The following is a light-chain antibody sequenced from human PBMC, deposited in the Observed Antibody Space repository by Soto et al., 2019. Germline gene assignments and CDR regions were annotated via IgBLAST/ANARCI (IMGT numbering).Light chain of an antibody. CDR1: QSVLYSSNNKNY. J-gene: IGKJ1*01. CDR3: QQYYSSPWT. Sequence: DIVMTQSPDSLAVSLGERATINCKSSQSVLYSSNNKNYLAWYQQKPGQPPKLLIYWASTRESGVPDRFSGSESGTDFTLTISSLQAEDVAVYYCQQYYSSPWTLGQGTKVEIK. V-gene: IGKV4-1*01. CDR2: WAS.